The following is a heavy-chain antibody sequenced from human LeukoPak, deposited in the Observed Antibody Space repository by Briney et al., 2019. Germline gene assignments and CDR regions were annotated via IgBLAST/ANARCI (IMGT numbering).Heavy chain of an antibody. J-gene: IGHJ4*02. Sequence: GGSLRLSCAASGFTFSSYTMNWVCQAPGKGLQWVSSISSGSRYIFYADSLKGRLTISRDNAKNSLYLQMTSLRAEDTAVYYCARDHGTVAGRWVTDSDYWGQGTLVTVSS. CDR1: GFTFSSYT. V-gene: IGHV3-21*01. D-gene: IGHD6-19*01. CDR3: ARDHGTVAGRWVTDSDY. CDR2: ISSGSRYI.